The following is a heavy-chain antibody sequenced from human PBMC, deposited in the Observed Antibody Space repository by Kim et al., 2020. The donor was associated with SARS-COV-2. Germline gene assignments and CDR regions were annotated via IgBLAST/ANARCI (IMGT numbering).Heavy chain of an antibody. CDR2: ISPDGSKK. D-gene: IGHD6-6*01. CDR1: GFTFSTYF. CDR3: ARQNLEYRTNSYAGAMDV. Sequence: GGSLRLSCAASGFTFSTYFMNWVRRAPGQGLEWVAVISPDGSKKYYADSVQGRFTVSRDNSENTLYLQMNSLRPEDTSAYYCARQNLEYRTNSYAGAMDVWGQGTTVTVSS. V-gene: IGHV3-30*04. J-gene: IGHJ6*02.